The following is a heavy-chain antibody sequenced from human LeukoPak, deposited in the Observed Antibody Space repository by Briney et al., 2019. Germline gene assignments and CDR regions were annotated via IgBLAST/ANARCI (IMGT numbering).Heavy chain of an antibody. J-gene: IGHJ4*02. Sequence: SETLSLTCTVSGGSISSGGYYWSWIRQHPGKGLEWIGYIYYSGSTYYNPSLKSRVTISVDTSKNQFSLKLSSVTAADTAAYYCARAEYSRLDYWGQGTLVTVSS. CDR1: GGSISSGGYY. V-gene: IGHV4-31*03. CDR3: ARAEYSRLDY. CDR2: IYYSGST. D-gene: IGHD6-13*01.